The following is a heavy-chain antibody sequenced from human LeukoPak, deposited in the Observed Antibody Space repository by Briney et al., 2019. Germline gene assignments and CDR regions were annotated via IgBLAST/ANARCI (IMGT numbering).Heavy chain of an antibody. J-gene: IGHJ5*02. CDR1: GYTFTGYF. CDR3: AIPLYDSSGYYYGWFDP. V-gene: IGHV1-2*02. D-gene: IGHD3-22*01. Sequence: GASVKVSCKASGYTFTGYFMHWLRQAPGQGLEWMGWINPDSGYTNYAQKFQGRVTMTRDTSISTAYMELSSLRSDDTAVYYCAIPLYDSSGYYYGWFDPWGQGTLVTVSS. CDR2: INPDSGYT.